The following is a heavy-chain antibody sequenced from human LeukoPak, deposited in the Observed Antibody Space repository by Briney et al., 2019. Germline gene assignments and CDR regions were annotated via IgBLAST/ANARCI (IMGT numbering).Heavy chain of an antibody. V-gene: IGHV3-74*01. D-gene: IGHD6-19*01. CDR3: AMVSDSSDWPYFEY. J-gene: IGHJ4*02. CDR2: INIDGSST. Sequence: GGSLRLSCAASGFTFSSYWMHWVRQAPGKGLVWVSRINIDGSSTSYADSVKGRFTISRDNAKNTLYLQMNSLRAEDTAVYYWAMVSDSSDWPYFEYWGQGTLVTVSS. CDR1: GFTFSSYW.